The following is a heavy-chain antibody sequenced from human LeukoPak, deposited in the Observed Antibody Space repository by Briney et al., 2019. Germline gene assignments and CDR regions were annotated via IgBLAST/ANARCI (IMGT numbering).Heavy chain of an antibody. CDR3: ARDPIAVAGYYYYGMDV. J-gene: IGHJ6*02. CDR2: INPSGGST. CDR1: GYTLTELS. Sequence: GASVKVSCKVSGYTLTELSMHWVRQAPGQGLEWMGIINPSGGSTSYAQKFQGRVTMTRDTSTSTVYMELSSLRSEDTAVYYCARDPIAVAGYYYYGMDVWGQGTTVTVSS. V-gene: IGHV1-46*01. D-gene: IGHD6-19*01.